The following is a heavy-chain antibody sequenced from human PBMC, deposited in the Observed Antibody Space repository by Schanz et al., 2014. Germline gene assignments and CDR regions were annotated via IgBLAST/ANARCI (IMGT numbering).Heavy chain of an antibody. CDR2: IIPILEKT. V-gene: IGHV1-69*09. D-gene: IGHD3-9*01. CDR3: AKVDRTRYYAMDV. J-gene: IGHJ6*02. CDR1: GYTFTTYY. Sequence: QVQLVQSGAEVKKPGVSVKVSCKASGYTFTTYYIHWVRQAPGQGLEWMGRIIPILEKTNYAQKFQGRVTMTADKSTSTVYMEVSGLRSEDTAVYYCAKVDRTRYYAMDVWGQGTTVTVSS.